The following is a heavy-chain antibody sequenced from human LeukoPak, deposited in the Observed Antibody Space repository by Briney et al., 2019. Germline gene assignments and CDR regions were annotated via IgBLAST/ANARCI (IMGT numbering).Heavy chain of an antibody. J-gene: IGHJ4*02. D-gene: IGHD2-15*01. CDR2: INPNSGGT. V-gene: IGHV1-2*02. Sequence: ASVKVSCKASGYTFTGYYVHWVRQAPGQGLEWMGWINPNSGGTNYAQKFQGRVTMTRDMSTSTVYMELSSLRSEDTAVYYCARDDRYCSGGSCYKLSYWGQGTLVTVSS. CDR1: GYTFTGYY. CDR3: ARDDRYCSGGSCYKLSY.